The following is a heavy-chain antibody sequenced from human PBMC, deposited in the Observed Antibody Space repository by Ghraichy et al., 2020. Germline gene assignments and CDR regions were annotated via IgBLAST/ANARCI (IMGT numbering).Heavy chain of an antibody. CDR3: AREGGGHIVVVPAGPFPFDY. J-gene: IGHJ4*02. CDR2: INHSGST. CDR1: GGSFSGYY. Sequence: SETLSLTCAVYGGSFSGYYWSWIRQPPGKGLEWIGEINHSGSTNYNPSLKSRVTISVDTSKNQFSLKLSSVTAADTAVYYCAREGGGHIVVVPAGPFPFDYWGQGTLVTVSS. D-gene: IGHD2-2*01. V-gene: IGHV4-34*01.